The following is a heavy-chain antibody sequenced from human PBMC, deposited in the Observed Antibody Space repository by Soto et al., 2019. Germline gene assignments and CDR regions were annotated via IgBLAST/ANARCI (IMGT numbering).Heavy chain of an antibody. Sequence: SETLSLTCTVSGGSISSYYWSWIRQPAGKGLEWIGRIYTSGSTNYNPSLKSRVTMSVDTSKNQFSLKLSSVTAADTAVYYCARGSLVXKYYYDSSGYPSTYFDYWGQGTLVTVSS. CDR3: ARGSLVXKYYYDSSGYPSTYFDY. J-gene: IGHJ4*02. CDR1: GGSISSYY. D-gene: IGHD3-22*01. CDR2: IYTSGST. V-gene: IGHV4-4*07.